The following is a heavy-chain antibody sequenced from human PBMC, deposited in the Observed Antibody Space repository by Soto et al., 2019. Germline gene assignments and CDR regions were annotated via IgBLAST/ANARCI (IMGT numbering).Heavy chain of an antibody. CDR1: GGTFSSYA. D-gene: IGHD3-9*01. Sequence: ASVKVSCKASGGTFSSYAISWVRQAPGQGIEWMGGIIPIFGTANYAQTIEGRVTITADESTSTAYMELSSLRSEDTAVYYCARDREAYDILTGYPRWGFDYWGQGTLVTVTS. J-gene: IGHJ4*02. V-gene: IGHV1-69*13. CDR2: IIPIFGTA. CDR3: ARDREAYDILTGYPRWGFDY.